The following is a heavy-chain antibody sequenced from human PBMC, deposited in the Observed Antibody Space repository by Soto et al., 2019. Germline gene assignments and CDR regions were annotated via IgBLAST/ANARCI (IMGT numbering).Heavy chain of an antibody. J-gene: IGHJ4*02. CDR2: IKQDGSEK. CDR3: ARVGLEDIVVVPAQRGGIWDY. D-gene: IGHD2-2*01. Sequence: GGSLRLSCAASGFTFSSYWMSWVRQAPGKGLEWVANIKQDGSEKYYVDSVKGRFTISRDNAKNSLYLQMNSLRAEDTAVYYCARVGLEDIVVVPAQRGGIWDYWGQGTLVTVSS. V-gene: IGHV3-7*01. CDR1: GFTFSSYW.